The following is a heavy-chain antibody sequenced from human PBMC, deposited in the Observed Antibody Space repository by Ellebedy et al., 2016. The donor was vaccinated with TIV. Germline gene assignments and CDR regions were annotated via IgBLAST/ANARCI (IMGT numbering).Heavy chain of an antibody. CDR1: GYNFTSYD. J-gene: IGHJ4*02. CDR3: ARGPPYDSSGLHHY. CDR2: MNPNSGYT. D-gene: IGHD3-22*01. Sequence: AASVKVSCKTSGYNFTSYDINWARQATGQGLEWMGWMNPNSGYTGYAQKFQGRVTMTRNTSISTAYMEVSSLRTEDTAVYYCARGPPYDSSGLHHYWGQGTLVIVSS. V-gene: IGHV1-8*01.